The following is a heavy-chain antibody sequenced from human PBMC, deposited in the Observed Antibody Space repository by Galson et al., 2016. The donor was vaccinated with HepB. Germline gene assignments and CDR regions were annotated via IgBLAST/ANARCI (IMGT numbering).Heavy chain of an antibody. CDR2: INTGNSYR. D-gene: IGHD3-10*01. CDR1: GYSFTFYG. V-gene: IGHV1-3*04. Sequence: SVKVSCKASGYSFTFYGLHWVRQAPGQGLEWMAWINTGNSYRRYSQNFQDRATVSIDVAAETVYMELSGLRSEDTAVYYCARDSSGEFIDYWGQGTLVTVSS. J-gene: IGHJ4*02. CDR3: ARDSSGEFIDY.